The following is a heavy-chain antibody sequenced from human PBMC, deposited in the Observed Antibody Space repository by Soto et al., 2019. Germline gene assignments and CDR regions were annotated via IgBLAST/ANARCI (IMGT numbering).Heavy chain of an antibody. CDR3: VKDLYRSSTMPCLDH. J-gene: IGHJ4*02. CDR2: ISDSGDST. Sequence: PGGSLRLSCKASGFIFSNYGMSWVRQAPGKGLEWVSGISDSGDSTYYADSMRGRFTISRDNSKNTLYLQMNSLRPEDTAMYYCVKDLYRSSTMPCLDHWGQGALVTVSS. D-gene: IGHD2-2*01. V-gene: IGHV3-23*01. CDR1: GFIFSNYG.